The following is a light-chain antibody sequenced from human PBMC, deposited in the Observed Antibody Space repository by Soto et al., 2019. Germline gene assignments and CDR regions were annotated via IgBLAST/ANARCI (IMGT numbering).Light chain of an antibody. CDR2: GAS. CDR1: QSVSSN. J-gene: IGKJ2*01. CDR3: QQYNNGLHDT. Sequence: EIVMTQPPAPLSVSPEERATLSCRASQSVSSNLAWYQQKPGQAPRLIIYGASNRATGIPARFSGSVSGTDFTLNISSLQSKDFAVSYCQQYNNGLHDTVGQGTKIDIK. V-gene: IGKV3D-15*01.